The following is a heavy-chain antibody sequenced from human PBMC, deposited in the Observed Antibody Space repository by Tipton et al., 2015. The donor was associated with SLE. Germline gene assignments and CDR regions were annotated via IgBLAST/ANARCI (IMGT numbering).Heavy chain of an antibody. CDR2: INHSGTT. CDR3: ARKTSAFDI. J-gene: IGHJ3*02. CDR1: GGSFSGYY. Sequence: TLSLTCAVYGGSFSGYYWSWIRQAPGKGLEWIGEINHSGTTKYNPSLKSRVTISEDMSKNQFSLKLSSVTAADTAVYYCARKTSAFDIWGQGTMVTVSS. V-gene: IGHV4-34*01.